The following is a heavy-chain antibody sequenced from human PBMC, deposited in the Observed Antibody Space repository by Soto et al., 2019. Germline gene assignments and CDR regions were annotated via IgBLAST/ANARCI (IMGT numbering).Heavy chain of an antibody. D-gene: IGHD4-4*01. CDR2: ISWNSGSI. CDR3: ARDSNNYAGYPEQDYNEMDV. CDR1: GFTFDDYA. J-gene: IGHJ6*02. V-gene: IGHV3-9*01. Sequence: EVQLVESGGGLVQPGRSLRLSCAASGFTFDDYAMHWVRQVPGKGLEWVSGISWNSGSITYAVSVKGRFTISRDNAKNPFFFKKKSLSAEDTALYNCARDSNNYAGYPEQDYNEMDVWDQGTKVTFSS.